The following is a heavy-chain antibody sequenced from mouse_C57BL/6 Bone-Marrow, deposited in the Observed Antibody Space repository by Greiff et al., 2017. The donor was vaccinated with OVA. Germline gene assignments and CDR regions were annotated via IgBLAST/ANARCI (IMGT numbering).Heavy chain of an antibody. V-gene: IGHV5-16*01. CDR3: ARELGRNWYFDV. CDR2: INYDGSST. D-gene: IGHD4-1*01. CDR1: GFTFSDYY. Sequence: EVMLVESEGGLVQPGSSMKLSCTASGFTFSDYYMAWVRQVPEKGLEWVANINYDGSSTYYLDSLKSRFIISRDNAKNILYLQMSSLKSEDTATYYCARELGRNWYFDVWGTGTTVTVSS. J-gene: IGHJ1*03.